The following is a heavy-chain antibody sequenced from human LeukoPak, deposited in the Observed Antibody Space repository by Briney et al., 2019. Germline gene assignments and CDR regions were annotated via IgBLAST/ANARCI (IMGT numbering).Heavy chain of an antibody. Sequence: GGSLRPSCTASGFTFGDYAMTWVRQAPGKGLEWVGFIRSEAYGGIPEYAASVKGRFTISRDDSKSIAYLQMNSLKTEDTAVYYCTRDQTPYYWGQGTLVTVSS. CDR3: TRDQTPYY. CDR1: GFTFGDYA. V-gene: IGHV3-49*04. CDR2: IRSEAYGGIP. J-gene: IGHJ4*02.